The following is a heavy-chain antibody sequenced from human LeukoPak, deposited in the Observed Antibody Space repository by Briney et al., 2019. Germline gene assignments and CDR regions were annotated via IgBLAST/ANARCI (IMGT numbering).Heavy chain of an antibody. Sequence: GESLKISCKGSGYSFTSYWIGWVRQKPGKGLEWVGIIYPGDSETRYSPSFQGQVTISADKSISTAYLQWSSLKASDIAMYYCAREAYGSGSPLDYWGQGTLVTVSS. V-gene: IGHV5-51*01. CDR3: AREAYGSGSPLDY. CDR1: GYSFTSYW. D-gene: IGHD3-10*01. J-gene: IGHJ4*02. CDR2: IYPGDSET.